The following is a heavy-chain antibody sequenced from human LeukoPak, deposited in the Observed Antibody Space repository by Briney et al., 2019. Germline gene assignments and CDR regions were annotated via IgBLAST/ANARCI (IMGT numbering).Heavy chain of an antibody. CDR1: GFTHSNYA. Sequence: GGSLRLSCAASGFTHSNYAMNWVRRAPGKGLAGVSAISASGGRTEYTDSGKGRFTISRDSSKNTLHLQINSLRDEDTAVYYCAKGTYSDHPHYMVVWGKGTTVTVSS. D-gene: IGHD4-17*01. J-gene: IGHJ6*03. CDR2: ISASGGRT. V-gene: IGHV3-23*01. CDR3: AKGTYSDHPHYMVV.